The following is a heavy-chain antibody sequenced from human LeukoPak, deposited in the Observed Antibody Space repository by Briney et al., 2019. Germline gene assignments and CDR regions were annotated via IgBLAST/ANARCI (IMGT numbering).Heavy chain of an antibody. D-gene: IGHD3-22*01. CDR1: GGTFSSYA. Sequence: SVKVSCKASGGTFSSYAISWVRQAPGQGLEWMGGIIPIFGTANYAQKFQGRVTITTDESTSTAYMELSSLRSEDTAVYYCAANYDSGGYSQLYYMDVWGKGTTVTVSS. CDR2: IIPIFGTA. CDR3: AANYDSGGYSQLYYMDV. J-gene: IGHJ6*03. V-gene: IGHV1-69*05.